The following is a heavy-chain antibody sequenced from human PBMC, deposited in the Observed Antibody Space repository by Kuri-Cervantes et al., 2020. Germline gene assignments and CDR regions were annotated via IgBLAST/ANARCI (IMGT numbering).Heavy chain of an antibody. Sequence: GSLRLSCAAYGGSFSGYYWSWIRQPPGKGLEWIGEINHSGSTNYNPYLKSRVAISVDTSKNQFSLKLSSVTAADTAMYYCSRRSMVRGVDYWGQGTLVTVSS. V-gene: IGHV4-34*01. D-gene: IGHD3-10*01. CDR3: SRRSMVRGVDY. J-gene: IGHJ4*02. CDR1: GGSFSGYY. CDR2: INHSGST.